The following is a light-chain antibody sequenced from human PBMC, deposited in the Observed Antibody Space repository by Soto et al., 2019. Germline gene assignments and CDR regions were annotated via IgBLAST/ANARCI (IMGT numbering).Light chain of an antibody. J-gene: IGLJ1*01. CDR3: SSYTTSTLLYV. V-gene: IGLV2-14*01. CDR1: SNDVGGYNY. CDR2: EVS. Sequence: QSALTQPASVSGSPGQSITISCTGTSNDVGGYNYVSWYQHHPGKAPKLMIYEVSNRPSGVSNRFSGSKSGNTASLTISGLQAEDEADYYCSSYTTSTLLYVFGTGTKLTVL.